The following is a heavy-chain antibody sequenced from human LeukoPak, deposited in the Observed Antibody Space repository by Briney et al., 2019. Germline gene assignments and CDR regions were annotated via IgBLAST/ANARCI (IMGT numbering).Heavy chain of an antibody. J-gene: IGHJ6*02. CDR3: ARERLVAARYYYYGMDV. D-gene: IGHD2-15*01. V-gene: IGHV1-69*04. Sequence: SVKVSCRASGGTFSSYAISWVRQAPGQGLEWMGRIIPILGIANYAQKFQGRVTITADKSTSTAYMGLSSLRSEDTAVYYCARERLVAARYYYYGMDVWGQGTTVTVSS. CDR1: GGTFSSYA. CDR2: IIPILGIA.